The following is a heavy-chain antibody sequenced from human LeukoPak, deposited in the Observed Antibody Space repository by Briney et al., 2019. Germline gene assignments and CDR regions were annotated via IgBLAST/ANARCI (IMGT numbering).Heavy chain of an antibody. Sequence: SGGSLRLSCAASGFTFSSYAMSWVRQAPGKGLEWVSAISGSGDSTYYADSVKDRFTISRDNSKHTLFLQMNSLRAEDTAMYYCVREDLGVDYWGQGTLVTVSS. CDR1: GFTFSSYA. CDR3: VREDLGVDY. V-gene: IGHV3-23*01. D-gene: IGHD1-26*01. CDR2: ISGSGDST. J-gene: IGHJ4*02.